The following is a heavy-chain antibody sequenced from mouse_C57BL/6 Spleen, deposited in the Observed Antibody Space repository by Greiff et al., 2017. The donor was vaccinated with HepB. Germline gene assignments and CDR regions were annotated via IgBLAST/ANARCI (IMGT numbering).Heavy chain of an antibody. J-gene: IGHJ2*01. V-gene: IGHV7-3*01. D-gene: IGHD2-4*01. CDR3: ARLYDYDCFDY. Sequence: DVMLVESGGGLVQPGGSLSLSCAASGFTFTDYYMSWVRQPPGKALEWLGFIRNKANGYTTEYSASVKGRFTISRDNSQSILYLQMNALRAEDSATYYCARLYDYDCFDYWGQGTTLTVSS. CDR2: IRNKANGYTT. CDR1: GFTFTDYY.